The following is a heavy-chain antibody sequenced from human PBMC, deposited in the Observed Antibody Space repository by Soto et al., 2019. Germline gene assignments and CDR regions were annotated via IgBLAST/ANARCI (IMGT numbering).Heavy chain of an antibody. D-gene: IGHD3-10*01. V-gene: IGHV4-59*08. CDR3: VRQGIGNLHGLVDV. CDR2: VYYTGGT. Sequence: PSETLSLTCTASSDPSRSLNWGWIRQSPGRGLEWIGYVYYTGGTSYNPSLNSRVTVSADTSTNHISLTLTSVTAADTAIYYCVRQGIGNLHGLVDVWGQGTAVTVSS. J-gene: IGHJ6*02. CDR1: SDPSRSLN.